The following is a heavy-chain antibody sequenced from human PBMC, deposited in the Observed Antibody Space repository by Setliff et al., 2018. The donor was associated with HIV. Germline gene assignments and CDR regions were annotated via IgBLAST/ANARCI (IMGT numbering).Heavy chain of an antibody. V-gene: IGHV3-20*04. J-gene: IGHJ6*03. CDR3: ARDGTTFLAAMDV. CDR2: ITSNGGRT. D-gene: IGHD3-3*02. CDR1: GFTFNNNG. Sequence: RSGGSLRLSCAASGFTFNNNGMSWVRQAPGKGLEWVSGITSNGGRTGYADSVKGRLTISRDNAKSTLYLQMNSLRPEDTAVYYCARDGTTFLAAMDVWGKGTTVTVSS.